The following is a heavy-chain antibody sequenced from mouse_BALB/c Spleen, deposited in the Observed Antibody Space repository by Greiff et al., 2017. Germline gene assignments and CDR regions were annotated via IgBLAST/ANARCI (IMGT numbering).Heavy chain of an antibody. CDR2: IYPSDSYT. CDR1: GYTFTSYW. Sequence: VQLQQPGAELVRPGASVKLSCKASGYTFTSYWINWVKQRPGQGLEWIGNIYPSDSYTNYNQKFKDKATLTVDKSSSTAYMQLSSPTSEDSAVYYCTRARYLYAMDYWGQGTSVTVSS. D-gene: IGHD2-14*01. J-gene: IGHJ4*01. V-gene: IGHV1-69*02. CDR3: TRARYLYAMDY.